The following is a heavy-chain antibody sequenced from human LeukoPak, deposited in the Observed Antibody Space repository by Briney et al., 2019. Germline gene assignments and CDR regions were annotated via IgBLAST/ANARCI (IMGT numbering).Heavy chain of an antibody. CDR2: IYHSGST. D-gene: IGHD3-10*01. V-gene: IGHV4-38-2*02. CDR3: ARSFRRVPFDY. Sequence: SETLSLTCTVSGYSISSGYYWGWIRQPPGKGLEWIGSIYHSGSTYYNPSLKSRVTISVDTSKNQFSLKLSSVTAADTAVYYCARSFRRVPFDYWGQGTLVTVSS. CDR1: GYSISSGYY. J-gene: IGHJ4*02.